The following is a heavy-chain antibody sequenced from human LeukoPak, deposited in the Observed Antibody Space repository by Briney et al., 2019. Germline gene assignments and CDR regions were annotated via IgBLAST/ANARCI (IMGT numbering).Heavy chain of an antibody. CDR2: ISPDSNTI. CDR3: ARHDYGASRVTFDV. D-gene: IGHD4-17*01. Sequence: GGSLRLSCAASGFTFSDYYMSWIRQAPGKGLEWVSYISPDSNTIRYADSVKGRFTFSRDNAKNSLCLQMNSLGADDTALYYCARHDYGASRVTFDVCGQGTMVTVSS. CDR1: GFTFSDYY. J-gene: IGHJ3*01. V-gene: IGHV3-11*04.